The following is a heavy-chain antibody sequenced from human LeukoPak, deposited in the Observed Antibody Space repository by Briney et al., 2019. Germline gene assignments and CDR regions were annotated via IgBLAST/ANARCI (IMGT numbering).Heavy chain of an antibody. V-gene: IGHV1-2*02. Sequence: ASVKVSCKASGSTFTGYYMHWVRQAPGQGLEWMGWINPNSGGTNYAQKFQGRVTMTRDTSISTAYMELSRLRSDDTAVYFCARAGIAAAGVYDYWGQGTLVTVSS. J-gene: IGHJ4*02. CDR2: INPNSGGT. CDR1: GSTFTGYY. CDR3: ARAGIAAAGVYDY. D-gene: IGHD6-13*01.